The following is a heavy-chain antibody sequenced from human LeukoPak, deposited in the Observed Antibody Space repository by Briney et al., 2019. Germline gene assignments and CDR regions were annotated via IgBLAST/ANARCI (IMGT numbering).Heavy chain of an antibody. D-gene: IGHD5-24*01. J-gene: IGHJ4*02. V-gene: IGHV3-15*01. Sequence: GGSLRLSCAASGFTFSNAWMSWVRQAPGKGLEWVGRIKSKTDGGTTDYAAPVKGRFTISRDDSKNTPYLQMNSLKTEDTAVYYCTTGRDLEEYYFDYWGQGTLVTVSS. CDR3: TTGRDLEEYYFDY. CDR2: IKSKTDGGTT. CDR1: GFTFSNAW.